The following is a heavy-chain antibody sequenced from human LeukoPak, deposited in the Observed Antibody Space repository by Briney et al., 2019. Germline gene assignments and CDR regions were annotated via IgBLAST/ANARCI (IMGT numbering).Heavy chain of an antibody. V-gene: IGHV3-23*01. D-gene: IGHD6-6*01. J-gene: IGHJ4*02. CDR3: AKLGQYSSSFDY. CDR2: ISGSGGST. CDR1: GFTFSSYA. Sequence: GGSLSLSCAASGFTFSSYAMSWVRQAPGKGLEWVSAISGSGGSTYYADSVKGRFTISRDNSKNTLYLQMNSLRAEDTAVYYCAKLGQYSSSFDYWGQGTLVTVSS.